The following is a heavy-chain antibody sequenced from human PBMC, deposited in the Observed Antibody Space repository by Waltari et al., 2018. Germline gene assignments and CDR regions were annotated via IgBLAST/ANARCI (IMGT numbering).Heavy chain of an antibody. D-gene: IGHD5-12*01. CDR2: IFSGGAT. CDR3: ARGYGDYGFDY. Sequence: EVQLVETGGGLIQHGGSLRPTGVASGFRVGNNYMTWVRQAPGKGLEWVSLIFSGGATYYAESLKGRFTMSRDNSKNTVYLYMNSLRVEDTAVYYCARGYGDYGFDYWGQGTLVTVSA. J-gene: IGHJ4*02. V-gene: IGHV3-53*02. CDR1: GFRVGNNY.